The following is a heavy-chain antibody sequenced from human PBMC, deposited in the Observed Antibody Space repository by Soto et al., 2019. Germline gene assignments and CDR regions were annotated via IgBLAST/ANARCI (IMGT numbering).Heavy chain of an antibody. V-gene: IGHV4-34*01. CDR3: ARGGAVAGPFDY. CDR1: GGSFSGYY. D-gene: IGHD6-19*01. J-gene: IGHJ4*02. Sequence: QVQLQQWGAGLLKPSETLSLTCAVYGGSFSGYYWSWIRQPPVKGLEWIGEINQSGSTNYNPSLKSRVTISVDASKNLFSLKLSSVTAADTAVYYCARGGAVAGPFDYWGQGTQVTVSS. CDR2: INQSGST.